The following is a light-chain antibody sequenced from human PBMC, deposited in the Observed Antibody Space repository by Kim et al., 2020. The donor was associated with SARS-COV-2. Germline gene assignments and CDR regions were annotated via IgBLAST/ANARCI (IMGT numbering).Light chain of an antibody. Sequence: ETVLTQSPGTLSLSPGERATLSCRASQSVTSNYLAWYQQKVGQAPRLLIYAASSRATGIPHRFSGSGSGTDFTLTISRLEPEDFAVYSCHQYDSSPRTFGQGTKVDIK. CDR2: AAS. CDR1: QSVTSNY. CDR3: HQYDSSPRT. V-gene: IGKV3-20*01. J-gene: IGKJ1*01.